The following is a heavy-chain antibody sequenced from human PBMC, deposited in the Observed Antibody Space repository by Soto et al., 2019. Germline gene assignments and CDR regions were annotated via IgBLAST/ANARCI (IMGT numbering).Heavy chain of an antibody. V-gene: IGHV3-30*18. J-gene: IGHJ4*02. Sequence: QVQLVESGGGVVQPGRSLRLSCAASGFTFSSYGMHWVRQAPGKGLEWVAVISYDGSNKYYADSVKGRFTISRDNSKNTLYLQMNSLRAEDTAVYYCAKDQLQESFLEWLFPLDYWGQGTLVTVSS. CDR2: ISYDGSNK. CDR1: GFTFSSYG. CDR3: AKDQLQESFLEWLFPLDY. D-gene: IGHD3-3*02.